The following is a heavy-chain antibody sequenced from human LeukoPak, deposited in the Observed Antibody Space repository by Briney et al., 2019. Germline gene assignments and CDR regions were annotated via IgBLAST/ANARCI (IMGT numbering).Heavy chain of an antibody. Sequence: RASVKVSCKASGYTFTSYAMHWVRQAPGQRLEWTGWINAGNGNTKYSQKFQGRVTITRDTSASTAYMELSSLRSEDTAVYYCARDRYYDILTGTYDAFDIWGQGTMVTVSS. CDR2: INAGNGNT. J-gene: IGHJ3*02. CDR1: GYTFTSYA. CDR3: ARDRYYDILTGTYDAFDI. D-gene: IGHD3-9*01. V-gene: IGHV1-3*01.